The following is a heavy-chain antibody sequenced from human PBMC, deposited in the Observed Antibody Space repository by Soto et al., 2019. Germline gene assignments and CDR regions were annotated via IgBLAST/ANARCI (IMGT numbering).Heavy chain of an antibody. V-gene: IGHV4-34*01. CDR3: ARGGRDSSNYFRPYYYYGMDV. J-gene: IGHJ6*02. CDR2: INHSGST. CDR1: GGSFSGYY. Sequence: SEXRSLACAVYGGSFSGYYWSWIGHSPGEGLEWIGEINHSGSTNSNPSLKSRVTISVDTSKNQFSLKLSSVTAADTAVYYCARGGRDSSNYFRPYYYYGMDVWGQGTTVTVSS. D-gene: IGHD3-22*01.